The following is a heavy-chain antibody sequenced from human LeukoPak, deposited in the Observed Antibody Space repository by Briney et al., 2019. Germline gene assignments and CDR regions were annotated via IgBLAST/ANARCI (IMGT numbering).Heavy chain of an antibody. V-gene: IGHV1-69*13. CDR3: ATVGMVRGVTPYYFDY. J-gene: IGHJ4*02. D-gene: IGHD3-10*01. CDR1: GGTFSSYA. Sequence: SLKVSCKASGGTFSSYAISWVRQAPGQRLEWLGGIIPIFGTANYAQKFQGRVTITADESTSTAYMELSSLRSEDTAVYYCATVGMVRGVTPYYFDYWGQGTLVTVSS. CDR2: IIPIFGTA.